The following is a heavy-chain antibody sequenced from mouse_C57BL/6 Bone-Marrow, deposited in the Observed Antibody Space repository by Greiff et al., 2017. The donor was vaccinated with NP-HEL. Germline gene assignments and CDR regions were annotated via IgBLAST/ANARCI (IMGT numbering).Heavy chain of an antibody. Sequence: DVKLVESGGGLVQPKGSLKLSCAASGFSFNTYAMNWVRQAPGKGLEWVARIRSKSNNYATYYADSVKDRFTISRDDSESMLYLQMNNLKTEDTAMYYCVRHYYYGSSYWYFDVWGTGTTVTVSS. V-gene: IGHV10-1*01. J-gene: IGHJ1*03. CDR3: VRHYYYGSSYWYFDV. CDR2: IRSKSNNYAT. D-gene: IGHD1-1*01. CDR1: GFSFNTYA.